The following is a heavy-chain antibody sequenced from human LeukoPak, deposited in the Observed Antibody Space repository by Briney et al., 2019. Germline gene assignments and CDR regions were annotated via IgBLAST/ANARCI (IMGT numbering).Heavy chain of an antibody. J-gene: IGHJ6*02. Sequence: SQTLSLTCAISGDSVSSNSAAWNWIRQSPSRGLEWLGSTYYRSKWYNDYAVSVKSRITINPDTSKNQFSLQLNSVTPEDTAVYYCARDRSSGWGYYYYYGMDVWGQGTTVTVSS. V-gene: IGHV6-1*01. CDR3: ARDRSSGWGYYYYYGMDV. CDR2: TYYRSKWYN. D-gene: IGHD6-19*01. CDR1: GDSVSSNSAA.